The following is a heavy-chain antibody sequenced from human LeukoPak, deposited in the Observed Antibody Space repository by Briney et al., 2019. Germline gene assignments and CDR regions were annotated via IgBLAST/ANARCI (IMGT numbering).Heavy chain of an antibody. CDR2: ISGSGAST. V-gene: IGHV3-23*01. CDR3: AKDVGKWESLHFFDY. D-gene: IGHD1-26*01. J-gene: IGHJ4*02. CDR1: GFTLRSYS. Sequence: GGSLRLSCAASGFTLRSYSMSWVRQAPGKGLEWISGISGSGASTYYADSVKGRFTISRDDSRNTLYLQMNSLRGDDTAVYYCAKDVGKWESLHFFDYWGQGTLVTVSS.